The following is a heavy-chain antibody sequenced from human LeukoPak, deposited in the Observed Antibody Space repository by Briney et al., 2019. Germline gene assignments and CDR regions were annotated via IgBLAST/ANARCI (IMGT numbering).Heavy chain of an antibody. CDR1: GFTFSYHW. Sequence: GGSLRLSCAASGFTFSYHWMTWVRQAPGKGLEWVAVISYDGSNKYYADSVKGRFTISRDNAKNSLYLQMNSLRAEDTAVYYCARDLRHTMTYYGDAFDIWGQGTMVTVSS. V-gene: IGHV3-30-3*01. CDR3: ARDLRHTMTYYGDAFDI. D-gene: IGHD3-16*01. J-gene: IGHJ3*02. CDR2: ISYDGSNK.